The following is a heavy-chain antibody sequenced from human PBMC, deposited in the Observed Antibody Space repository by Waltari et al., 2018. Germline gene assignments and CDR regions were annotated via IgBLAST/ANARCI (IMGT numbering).Heavy chain of an antibody. D-gene: IGHD3-22*01. V-gene: IGHV4-4*02. CDR2: IYHSGST. CDR1: GGSISRSNW. CDR3: ARLTNYYDSSGYSKRDWYFDL. Sequence: QVQLQESGPGLVKPSGTLSLTCAVSGGSISRSNWWSWVRQPPGKGLEWIGEIYHSGSTNYNPSLKSRVTISVDKSKNQFSLKLSSVTAADTAVYYCARLTNYYDSSGYSKRDWYFDLWGRGTLVTVSS. J-gene: IGHJ2*01.